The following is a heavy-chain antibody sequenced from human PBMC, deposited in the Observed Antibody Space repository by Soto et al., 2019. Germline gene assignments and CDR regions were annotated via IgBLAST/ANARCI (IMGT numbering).Heavy chain of an antibody. CDR1: GFTFSTYS. CDR2: ITTSSSFR. D-gene: IGHD2-15*01. CDR3: ARDLGVALATLTLDS. V-gene: IGHV3-21*01. Sequence: GGSLRLSCVASGFTFSTYSMNWVRQAPGKGLEWVADITTSSSFRFYADSVKGRFTISRDDAKNSLYLQMNNLRVEDTGVYYCARDLGVALATLTLDSWGQGTLVTVSS. J-gene: IGHJ4*02.